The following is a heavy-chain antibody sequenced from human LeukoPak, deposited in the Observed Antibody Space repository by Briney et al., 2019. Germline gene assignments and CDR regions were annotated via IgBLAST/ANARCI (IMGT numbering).Heavy chain of an antibody. CDR1: GFTVSSNY. CDR3: ARVAYYYYYMDV. J-gene: IGHJ6*03. Sequence: GGSLRLSCAASGFTVSSNYMSWVRQAPGKGLEWVSVIYSGGSTHYADSVKGRFTISRDNSKNTLYLQMNSLRAEDTAVYYCARVAYYYYYMDVWGKGTTVTVSS. V-gene: IGHV3-53*01. CDR2: IYSGGST.